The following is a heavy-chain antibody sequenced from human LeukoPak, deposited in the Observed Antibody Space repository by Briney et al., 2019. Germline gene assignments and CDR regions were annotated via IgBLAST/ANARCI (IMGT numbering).Heavy chain of an antibody. CDR2: IKSKTDGGTT. V-gene: IGHV3-15*01. CDR1: GFTFSNAW. CDR3: TTESRSHSGSYFY. J-gene: IGHJ4*02. D-gene: IGHD1-26*01. Sequence: PGGSLRLSCAASGFTFSNAWMGWVRQAPGKGLEWVGRIKSKTDGGTTDYAAPVKGRFTISRDDSKNTLYLQMNSLKTEDTAVYYCTTESRSHSGSYFYWGQGTLVTVSS.